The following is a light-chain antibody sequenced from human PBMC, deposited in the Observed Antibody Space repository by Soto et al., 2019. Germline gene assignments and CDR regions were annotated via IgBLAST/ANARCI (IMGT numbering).Light chain of an antibody. Sequence: DIQMTQSPSSVSASVGDRVTINCRASQGIGSSLAWYQQKPGKAPNLLIYAASTFQSGVPSRFDASGSGTDFTLTIGSLQPEDFGIYYCQQAKSFPWTFGQGTKVGIK. J-gene: IGKJ1*01. CDR2: AAS. CDR1: QGIGSS. V-gene: IGKV1-12*01. CDR3: QQAKSFPWT.